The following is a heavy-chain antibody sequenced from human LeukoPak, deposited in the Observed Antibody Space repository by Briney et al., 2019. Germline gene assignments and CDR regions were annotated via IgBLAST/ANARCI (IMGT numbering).Heavy chain of an antibody. CDR3: ARTDFWSGYVYY. CDR2: IYTSGST. D-gene: IGHD3-3*01. Sequence: SETLSLTCAVYGGSFSGYYWSWIRQPAGKGLEWIGRIYTSGSTNYNPSLKSRVTISVDTSKNQFSLKPSSVTAADTAVYYCARTDFWSGYVYYLGQGTLVTVSS. J-gene: IGHJ4*02. CDR1: GGSFSGYY. V-gene: IGHV4-59*10.